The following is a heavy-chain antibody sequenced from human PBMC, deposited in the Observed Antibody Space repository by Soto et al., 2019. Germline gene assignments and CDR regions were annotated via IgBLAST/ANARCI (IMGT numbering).Heavy chain of an antibody. CDR1: GFTFSSYG. J-gene: IGHJ4*02. Sequence: QVQLVESGGGVVQPGRSLRLSCAASGFTFSSYGMHWVRQAPGKGLEWVAVISYDGSNKYYADSVKGRFTISRDNSKNTLYLQMNSLRAEDTAVYYCAKAPGRTTSNFDYWDQGTLVTVSS. V-gene: IGHV3-30*18. CDR3: AKAPGRTTSNFDY. D-gene: IGHD1-7*01. CDR2: ISYDGSNK.